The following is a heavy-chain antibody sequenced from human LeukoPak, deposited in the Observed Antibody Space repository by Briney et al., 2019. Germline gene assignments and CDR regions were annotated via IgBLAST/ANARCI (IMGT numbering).Heavy chain of an antibody. CDR1: GYTLTELS. CDR2: FDPADGET. Sequence: ASVTVSCKVSGYTLTELSMHWVRQAPGKGLEWMGGFDPADGETIYAQKFQGRVTMTEDTSTDTAYMELSSLRPEDTAVYYCATVSLVAAAGRAWFDPWGQGTLVTVSS. CDR3: ATVSLVAAAGRAWFDP. D-gene: IGHD6-13*01. V-gene: IGHV1-24*01. J-gene: IGHJ5*02.